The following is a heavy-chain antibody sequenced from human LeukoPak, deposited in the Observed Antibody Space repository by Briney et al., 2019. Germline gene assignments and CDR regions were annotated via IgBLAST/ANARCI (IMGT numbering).Heavy chain of an antibody. CDR3: AKDSSGSSSDFDY. J-gene: IGHJ4*02. CDR1: GFTFSSYG. D-gene: IGHD6-6*01. Sequence: GRSLRLSCAASGFTFSSYGMHWVRQAPGKGLEWVAVIWYDGSNKYYADSVKGRFTISRDNFKNTLYLQMNSLRAEDTAVYYCAKDSSGSSSDFDYWGQGTLVTVSS. V-gene: IGHV3-33*06. CDR2: IWYDGSNK.